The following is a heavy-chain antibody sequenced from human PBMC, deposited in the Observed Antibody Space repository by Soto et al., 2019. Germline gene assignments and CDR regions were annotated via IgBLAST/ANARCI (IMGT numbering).Heavy chain of an antibody. CDR1: GYTFTSYY. CDR2: INPSGGST. CDR3: ASGGGPYYYYYYMDA. D-gene: IGHD3-16*01. Sequence: ASVKVSCKASGYTFTSYYMHWVRQAPGQGLEWMGIINPSGGSTSYAQKFQGRVTMTRDTSTSTVYMELSSLRSEDTAVYYCASGGGPYYYYYYMDAWGKGTTVTVSS. J-gene: IGHJ6*03. V-gene: IGHV1-46*03.